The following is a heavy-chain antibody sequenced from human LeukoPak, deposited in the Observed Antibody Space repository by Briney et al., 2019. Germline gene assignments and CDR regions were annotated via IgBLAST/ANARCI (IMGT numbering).Heavy chain of an antibody. CDR2: FDPEDGET. CDR1: GYTLTELS. V-gene: IGHV1-24*01. CDR3: AAPSGSFLGYYYGMDV. D-gene: IGHD1-26*01. Sequence: ASVKVSCKVSGYTLTELSMHWVRQAPGKGLEWMGGFDPEDGETLYAQRFQGRVTMTKDTSTDTVYMELSSLKSEDTAVYYCAAPSGSFLGYYYGMDVWGQGTTVIVSS. J-gene: IGHJ6*02.